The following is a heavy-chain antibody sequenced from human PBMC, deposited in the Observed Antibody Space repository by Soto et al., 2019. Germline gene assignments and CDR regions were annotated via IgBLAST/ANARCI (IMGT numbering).Heavy chain of an antibody. CDR2: IKSKTDGGTT. J-gene: IGHJ6*02. CDR1: GFTFSNAW. D-gene: IGHD5-18*01. CDR3: TTVLGYSYGYYYYGMDV. V-gene: IGHV3-15*07. Sequence: GGSLRRSCAASGFTFSNAWMNWVRQAPGKGLEWVGRIKSKTDGGTTDYAAPVKGRFTISREDSKNTLYLQMNSLKTEDTAVYYCTTVLGYSYGYYYYGMDVWGQGTTVTVSS.